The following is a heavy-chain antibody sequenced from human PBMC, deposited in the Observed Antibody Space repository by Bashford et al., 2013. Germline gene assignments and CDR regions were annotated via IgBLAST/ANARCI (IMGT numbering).Heavy chain of an antibody. V-gene: IGHV4-31*03. CDR1: GGSISSGGYY. CDR3: ARRYGSGSYEYYYYYYMDV. D-gene: IGHD3-10*01. CDR2: IYYSGST. Sequence: SSETLSLTCTVSGGSISSGGYYWSWIRQHPGKGLEWIGYIYYSGSTYYNPSLKSRVTISVDTSKNQFSLKLSSVTAADTAVYYCARRYGSGSYEYYYYYYMDVVGQKGHGHRLL. J-gene: IGHJ6*03.